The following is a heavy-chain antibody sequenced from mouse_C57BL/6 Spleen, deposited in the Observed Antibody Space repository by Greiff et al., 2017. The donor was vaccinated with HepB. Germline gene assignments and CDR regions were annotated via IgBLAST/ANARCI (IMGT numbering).Heavy chain of an antibody. CDR2: ISYDGSN. D-gene: IGHD4-1*01. J-gene: IGHJ4*01. CDR1: GYSITSGYY. V-gene: IGHV3-6*01. CDR3: AREYWDYAMDY. Sequence: EVQLQESGPGLVKPSQSLSLTCSVTGYSITSGYYWNWIRQFPGNKLEWMGYISYDGSNNYNPSLKNRISITRDTSKNQFFLKLNSVTTEDTATYYCAREYWDYAMDYWGQGTSVTVSS.